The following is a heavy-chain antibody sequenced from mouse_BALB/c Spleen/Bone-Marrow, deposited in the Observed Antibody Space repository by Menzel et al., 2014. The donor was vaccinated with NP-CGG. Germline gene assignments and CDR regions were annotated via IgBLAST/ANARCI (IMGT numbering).Heavy chain of an antibody. CDR3: AGYTMISAWFAY. V-gene: IGHV1S135*01. D-gene: IGHD2-4*01. CDR1: GYSFTSYY. J-gene: IGHJ3*01. Sequence: VQLQQSGPELMKPGASVKISCKVSGYSFTSYYMHWVKQSHGKSLEWIGYIDPFNGGTSYNQNFKGKATLTVDKSSSTDYMHLSSLRSVGSAVYYCAGYTMISAWFAYWGQGTLVTVSA. CDR2: IDPFNGGT.